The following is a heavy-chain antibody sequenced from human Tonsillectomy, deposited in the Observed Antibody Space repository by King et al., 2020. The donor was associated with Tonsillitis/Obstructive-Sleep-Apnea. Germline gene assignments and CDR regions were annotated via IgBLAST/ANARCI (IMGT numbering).Heavy chain of an antibody. Sequence: VQLQQWGAGLLKPSETLSLTCAVYGGSFSGYYWSWIRQPPGKGLEWIGEINHSGSTNYNPSLNSRVTISVDTSTNQFSLQLSSVTAADTAVYYCAGYDYSNYGGVGWGQGTLVTVSS. V-gene: IGHV4-34*01. J-gene: IGHJ4*02. CDR3: AGYDYSNYGGVG. D-gene: IGHD4-11*01. CDR2: INHSGST. CDR1: GGSFSGYY.